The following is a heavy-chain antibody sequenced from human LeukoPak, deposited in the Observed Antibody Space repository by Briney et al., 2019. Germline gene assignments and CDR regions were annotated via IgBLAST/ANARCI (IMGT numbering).Heavy chain of an antibody. D-gene: IGHD3-10*01. V-gene: IGHV3-23*01. Sequence: PGGSLRLSCVASGFTVSSDYMNWVRQAPGKGLEWVSAISGSGGSTYYADSVKGRFTISRDNSKNTLYLQMNSLRAEDTAVYYCAKDYYGSGSSPDAFDIWGQGTMVTVSS. J-gene: IGHJ3*02. CDR1: GFTVSSDY. CDR3: AKDYYGSGSSPDAFDI. CDR2: ISGSGGST.